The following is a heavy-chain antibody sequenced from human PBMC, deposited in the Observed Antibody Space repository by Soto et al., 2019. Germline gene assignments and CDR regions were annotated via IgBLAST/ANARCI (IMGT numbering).Heavy chain of an antibody. CDR2: ISSSGSFM. D-gene: IGHD1-7*01. CDR1: GFSFSSDS. J-gene: IGHJ4*02. CDR3: ARDPPTGTTLDWADS. Sequence: PGGSLRLSCAAPGFSFSSDSMGWVRQAPGKGLEWVSSISSSGSFMNYADSVKGRFTISRDNAKNSLYLQMSGLKDEDTAVYYCARDPPTGTTLDWADSWGQGTLVTVSS. V-gene: IGHV3-21*01.